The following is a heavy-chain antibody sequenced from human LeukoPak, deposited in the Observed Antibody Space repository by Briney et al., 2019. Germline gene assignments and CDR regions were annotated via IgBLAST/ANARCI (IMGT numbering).Heavy chain of an antibody. Sequence: PRGSLRHSCAAPGFTFSSYWMSWVRQAPGKGLEWVAKIKQDGSEKYYVDSVKGRFTISRDNAKNSLYLQMNSLRAEDTAVYYCARSVTIFGVATLGYWGQGTPVTVSS. D-gene: IGHD3-3*01. CDR3: ARSVTIFGVATLGY. V-gene: IGHV3-7*03. CDR1: GFTFSSYW. J-gene: IGHJ4*02. CDR2: IKQDGSEK.